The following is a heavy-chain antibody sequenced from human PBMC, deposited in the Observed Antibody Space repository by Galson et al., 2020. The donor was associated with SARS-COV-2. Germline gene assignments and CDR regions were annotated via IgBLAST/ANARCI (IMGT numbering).Heavy chain of an antibody. J-gene: IGHJ4*02. CDR1: GGSISSYS. V-gene: IGHV4-59*01. CDR3: AREALDYYDSSGYAEGYFDY. Sequence: ETSETLSLTCTVSGGSISSYSWTWIRQPPGKGLGWVGYIDYSGSTNYNPSLKTQVTITVHTSKNQFSLKLSSVTAADPAVYYCAREALDYYDSSGYAEGYFDYWGQGTLVTVSS. D-gene: IGHD3-22*01. CDR2: IDYSGST.